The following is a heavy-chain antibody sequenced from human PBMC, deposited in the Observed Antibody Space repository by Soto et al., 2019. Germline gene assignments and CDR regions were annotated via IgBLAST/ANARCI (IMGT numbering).Heavy chain of an antibody. D-gene: IGHD2-2*01. Sequence: ASVKVSCKVSGYSLSDLSIHWVRQAPGKGLEWMGGLDAEDGETIYAQKLQGRGTMTEDTSTDTACMELSSLTSEDTATYYCATLPRTIERTPAAIWSFDSWGQGTLVTVSS. J-gene: IGHJ4*02. CDR1: GYSLSDLS. V-gene: IGHV1-24*01. CDR2: LDAEDGET. CDR3: ATLPRTIERTPAAIWSFDS.